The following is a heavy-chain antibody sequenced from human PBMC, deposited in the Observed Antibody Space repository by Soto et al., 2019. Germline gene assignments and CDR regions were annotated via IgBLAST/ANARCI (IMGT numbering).Heavy chain of an antibody. J-gene: IGHJ4*02. D-gene: IGHD2-15*01. Sequence: SETLSLTCTVSGGSISSGGYYWSWIRQHPGKGLEWIGYIYYSGSTYYNPSLKSRVTISVDTSKNQFSLKLSSVTAADTAVYYGVVAANGGYFDYWGQGTLVTVSS. CDR3: VVAANGGYFDY. CDR2: IYYSGST. V-gene: IGHV4-31*03. CDR1: GGSISSGGYY.